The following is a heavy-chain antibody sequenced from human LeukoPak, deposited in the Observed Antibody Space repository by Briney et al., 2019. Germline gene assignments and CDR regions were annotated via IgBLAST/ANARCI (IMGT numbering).Heavy chain of an antibody. D-gene: IGHD3-9*01. J-gene: IGHJ5*02. CDR1: GFTFSSYS. Sequence: GGSLRLSCAASGFTFSSYSMNWVRQAPGKGLEWVSSISSSSSYIYYADSVKGRFTISRDNAKNSLYLQMNSLRAEDTAVYYCARALRYFDWLSTSPEYNWFDPWGQGTLVTVSS. V-gene: IGHV3-21*01. CDR3: ARALRYFDWLSTSPEYNWFDP. CDR2: ISSSSSYI.